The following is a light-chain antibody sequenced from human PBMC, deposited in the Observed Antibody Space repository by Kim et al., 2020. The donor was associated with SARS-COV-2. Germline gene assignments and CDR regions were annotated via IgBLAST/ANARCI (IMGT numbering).Light chain of an antibody. CDR3: QQYGSSPWT. V-gene: IGKV3-20*01. J-gene: IGKJ1*01. CDR1: QSVSRSY. Sequence: SPGERATLSCRASQSVSRSYLAWYQQKPGQAPRLLIYGASSRATGIPDRFSGSGSGTDFTLTISRLEPEDFAVYYGQQYGSSPWTFGQGTKVDIK. CDR2: GAS.